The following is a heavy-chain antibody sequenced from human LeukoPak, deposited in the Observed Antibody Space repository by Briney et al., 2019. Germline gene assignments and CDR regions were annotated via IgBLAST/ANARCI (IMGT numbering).Heavy chain of an antibody. D-gene: IGHD6-6*01. CDR1: GFTFSSYW. CDR3: ARDGIAARSPHMFDY. CDR2: IKQDGSEK. J-gene: IGHJ4*02. Sequence: GGSLRLSCAASGFTFSSYWMSWVRQAPGKGLEWVANIKQDGSEKYYVDSVKGRFTISRDNAKNSLYLQMNSLRAEDTAVYYCARDGIAARSPHMFDYWGQGTLVTVSS. V-gene: IGHV3-7*01.